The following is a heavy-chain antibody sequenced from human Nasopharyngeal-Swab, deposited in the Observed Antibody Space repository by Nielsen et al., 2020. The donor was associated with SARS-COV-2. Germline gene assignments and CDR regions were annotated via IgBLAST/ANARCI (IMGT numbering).Heavy chain of an antibody. D-gene: IGHD6-19*01. CDR3: TTKKYSGGFYAYHGMDV. J-gene: IGHJ6*02. Sequence: GGSLRLSCTTSGISFGDYAIIWFRQAPGKGLEWVGFIKTKLYGGATEYAESVKGRFTFSRDDSKSVAYLQMDSLKIEDTAIYYCTTKKYSGGFYAYHGMDVWGQGTTVTVSS. V-gene: IGHV3-49*03. CDR1: GISFGDYA. CDR2: IKTKLYGGAT.